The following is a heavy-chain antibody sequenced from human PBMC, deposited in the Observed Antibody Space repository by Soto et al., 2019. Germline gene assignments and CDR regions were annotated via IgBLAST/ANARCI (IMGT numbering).Heavy chain of an antibody. CDR1: GFPFTTVW. D-gene: IGHD1-1*01. V-gene: IGHV3-15*07. J-gene: IGHJ4*02. CDR2: VKTKAEGATT. Sequence: EVQLVESGGGLVKPGASLRLSCVASGFPFTTVWMNWVRQAPGKGPEWLGRVKTKAEGATTDYAAPAKGRFTILRDDSINTVYLQMTSLRIEDTALYYCTSRRRTTNDNWGQGTLVTVSS. CDR3: TSRRRTTNDN.